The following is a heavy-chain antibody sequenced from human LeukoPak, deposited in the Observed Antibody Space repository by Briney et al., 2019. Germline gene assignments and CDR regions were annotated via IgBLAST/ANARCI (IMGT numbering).Heavy chain of an antibody. V-gene: IGHV3-23*01. CDR3: AKALGYMFDY. Sequence: GGSLRLSCAASGFTFGSYAMSWVRQAPGKGLEWVSAISGSGGSTYYADSVKGRFTISRDNSKDTLYLQMNSLRAEDTAVYYCAKALGYMFDYWGQGTLVTVSS. CDR2: ISGSGGST. J-gene: IGHJ4*02. D-gene: IGHD2-2*02. CDR1: GFTFGSYA.